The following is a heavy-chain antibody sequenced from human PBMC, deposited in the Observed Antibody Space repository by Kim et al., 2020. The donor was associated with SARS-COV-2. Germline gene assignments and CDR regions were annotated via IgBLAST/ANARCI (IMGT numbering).Heavy chain of an antibody. Sequence: GGSLRLSCAASGFTFSSYWMSWVRQAPGKGLEWVANIKQDGSEKYYVDSVKGRFTISRDNAKNSLYLQMNSLRAEDTAVYYCARDRGGHYYDSSGYYPYWGQGTLVTVSS. CDR1: GFTFSSYW. CDR2: IKQDGSEK. CDR3: ARDRGGHYYDSSGYYPY. J-gene: IGHJ4*02. V-gene: IGHV3-7*01. D-gene: IGHD3-22*01.